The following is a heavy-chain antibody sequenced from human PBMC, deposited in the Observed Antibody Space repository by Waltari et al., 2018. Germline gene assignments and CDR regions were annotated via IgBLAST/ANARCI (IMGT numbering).Heavy chain of an antibody. D-gene: IGHD3-16*01. CDR3: ALDCEGERPIFDY. V-gene: IGHV3-7*04. Sequence: EVQLVESGGGLVEPGGSLRLSCVASGFSFSNYWMSWVRQAPGKGLEWVADIKEDGSKEYYLGSVKGRFTISRDNAKNSVYLQMNSLRLDDTAVYYCALDCEGERPIFDYWCQGSLVTVSS. CDR2: IKEDGSKE. CDR1: GFSFSNYW. J-gene: IGHJ4*02.